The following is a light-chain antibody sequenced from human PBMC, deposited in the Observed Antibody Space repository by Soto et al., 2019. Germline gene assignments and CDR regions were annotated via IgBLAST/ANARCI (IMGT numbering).Light chain of an antibody. CDR2: DVS. J-gene: IGLJ1*01. CDR1: SSDVGAYNY. Sequence: QSVLTQPRSVSGSPGQSVTISCTGTSSDVGAYNYVSWYQQHPGKAPKLMTYDVSKRPSGVPDRFSGSKSGNTASLTISGLPAADEADYYCCSYADNYSYVFVTGTKVTVL. V-gene: IGLV2-11*01. CDR3: CSYADNYSYV.